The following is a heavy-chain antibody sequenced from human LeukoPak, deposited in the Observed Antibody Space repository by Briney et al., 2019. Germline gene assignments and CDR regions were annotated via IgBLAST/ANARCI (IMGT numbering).Heavy chain of an antibody. CDR2: VRQDGSDK. Sequence: GGSLRLSCAASGFTFSRYWMSWVRQAPGKGLDWVANVRQDGSDKYYVDSVKGRFTISRDNAKNSLYLQMNSLRADDTAVYYCAREVYGDNYFDYWGQGTLVTVSS. D-gene: IGHD4-17*01. CDR1: GFTFSRYW. CDR3: AREVYGDNYFDY. J-gene: IGHJ4*02. V-gene: IGHV3-7*05.